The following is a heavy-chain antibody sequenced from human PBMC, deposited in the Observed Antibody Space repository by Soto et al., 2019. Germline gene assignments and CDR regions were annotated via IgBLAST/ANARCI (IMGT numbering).Heavy chain of an antibody. Sequence: EVQLVESGGGLVQPGRSLRLSCAASGFTFDDYSIHWVRQAPGKGLEWVSGISWNSGIIDYVDSVKGRFTISRDNAKNSLYLQMNSLRAEDTAFYYCAKGGLLLSGPSDYWGQGTLVTVSS. CDR3: AKGGLLLSGPSDY. V-gene: IGHV3-9*01. CDR2: ISWNSGII. CDR1: GFTFDDYS. D-gene: IGHD6-25*01. J-gene: IGHJ4*02.